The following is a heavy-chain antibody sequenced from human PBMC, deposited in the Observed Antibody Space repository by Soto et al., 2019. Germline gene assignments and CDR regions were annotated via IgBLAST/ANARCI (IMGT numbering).Heavy chain of an antibody. CDR1: GGSFSGYY. CDR3: ARGSYCSSTSCYGIGYWFDP. V-gene: IGHV4-34*01. J-gene: IGHJ5*02. CDR2: INHSGST. D-gene: IGHD2-2*01. Sequence: PSETLSLTCAVYGGSFSGYYWSWIRQPPGKGLNLIGEINHSGSTNYNPSLKSRVTISVDTSKNQFSLKLSSVTAADTAVYYCARGSYCSSTSCYGIGYWFDPWGQGTLVTVSS.